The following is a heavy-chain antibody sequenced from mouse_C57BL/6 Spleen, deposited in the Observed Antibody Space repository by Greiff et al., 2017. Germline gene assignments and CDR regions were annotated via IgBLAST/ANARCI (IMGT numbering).Heavy chain of an antibody. CDR2: IDPSDSET. Sequence: VQLQQPGAELVRPGSSVKLSCTASGYTFTSYWMHWVKQRPIQGLEWIGNIDPSDSETHYNQKFKDKATLTVDKSSSTAYMQRSSLTSEDSAVYYCARLGAYWYFDVWGTGTTVTVSS. V-gene: IGHV1-52*01. D-gene: IGHD4-1*01. J-gene: IGHJ1*03. CDR1: GYTFTSYW. CDR3: ARLGAYWYFDV.